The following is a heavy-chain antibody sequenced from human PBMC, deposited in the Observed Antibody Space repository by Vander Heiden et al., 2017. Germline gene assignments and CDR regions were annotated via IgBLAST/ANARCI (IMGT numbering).Heavy chain of an antibody. CDR2: ISSSSSYI. J-gene: IGHJ4*02. D-gene: IGHD3-3*01. Sequence: FSSYSMNWVRQAPGKGLEWVSSISSSSSYIYYADSVKGRFTISRDNAKNSLYLQMNSLRAEDTAVYYCARSYYDFWSGYHNFNIRYFDYWGQGTLVTVSS. V-gene: IGHV3-21*01. CDR3: ARSYYDFWSGYHNFNIRYFDY. CDR1: FSSYS.